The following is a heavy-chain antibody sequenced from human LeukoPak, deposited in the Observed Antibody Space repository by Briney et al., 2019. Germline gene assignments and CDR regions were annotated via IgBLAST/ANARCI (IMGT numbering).Heavy chain of an antibody. CDR3: ARLFDF. CDR1: GGAITNDNFY. Sequence: SESLSLTCTVSGGAITNDNFYWGWVRQPPGKGLEWVVSINYSGTTYYNPSLRSRLSISVDTSRTQFFLTLNSVTAADTAVYYCARLFDFWGRGILVTVSS. CDR2: INYSGTT. J-gene: IGHJ4*02. V-gene: IGHV4-39*01.